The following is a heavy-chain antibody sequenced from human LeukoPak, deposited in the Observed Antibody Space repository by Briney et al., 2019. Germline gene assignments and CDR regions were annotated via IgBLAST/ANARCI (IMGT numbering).Heavy chain of an antibody. CDR3: ARGQGYYDGLDI. V-gene: IGHV3-66*01. J-gene: IGHJ6*02. CDR1: GFTVSSNY. CDR2: VYGGGSP. Sequence: HPRGSPRLSCAASGFTVSSNYVTWVRQAPGKGLEWISVVYGGGSPYHADAVKCRFTVTRDISKNTPYLKMNSVRAEGTAVYYCARGQGYYDGLDICGQGTRDSVSS.